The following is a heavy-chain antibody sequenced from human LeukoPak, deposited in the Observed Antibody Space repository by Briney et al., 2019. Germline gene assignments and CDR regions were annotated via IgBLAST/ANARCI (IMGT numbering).Heavy chain of an antibody. CDR2: ISSSGNTI. V-gene: IGHV3-48*03. J-gene: IGHJ4*02. Sequence: GGSLRLSCAASEFTFTSYELNWVRQAPGKGLEWVSYISSSGNTISYADSVKGRFTISRDNAKSSLYLQMNSLRADDTAVYYCARLLDGAGITYWGQGTLVTVSS. CDR3: ARLLDGAGITY. CDR1: EFTFTSYE. D-gene: IGHD1-1*01.